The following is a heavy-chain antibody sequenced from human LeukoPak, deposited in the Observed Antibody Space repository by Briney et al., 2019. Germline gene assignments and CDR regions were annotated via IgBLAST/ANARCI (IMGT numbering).Heavy chain of an antibody. CDR2: IKQDRSEK. J-gene: IGHJ4*02. Sequence: GGSLRLSCAASGFPFSSYWMSWVRQAPGKGREWVANIKQDRSEKYYVDSVKGRFTISRDNAKNSLYLQMNSLRAEDTAVYYCARGLARGARGYSYGYFYWGQGTLVTVSA. CDR3: ARGLARGARGYSYGYFY. D-gene: IGHD5-18*01. CDR1: GFPFSSYW. V-gene: IGHV3-7*01.